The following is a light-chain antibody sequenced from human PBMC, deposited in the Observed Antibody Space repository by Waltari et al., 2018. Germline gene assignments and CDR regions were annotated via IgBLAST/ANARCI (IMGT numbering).Light chain of an antibody. CDR3: QQYHA. Sequence: EIVLTQSPSTLSLSPGERATLSCRATQIMSSSYIAWYQQKPGQAPRLLIYGASSRAAGSTDRVSGSGSGTDFTLTSSRLEPEDFAVYYCQQYHAFGPGTKVDLK. CDR2: GAS. CDR1: QIMSSSY. V-gene: IGKV3-20*01. J-gene: IGKJ3*01.